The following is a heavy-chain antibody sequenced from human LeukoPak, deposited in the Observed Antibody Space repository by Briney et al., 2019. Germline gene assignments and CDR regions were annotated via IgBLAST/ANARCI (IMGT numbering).Heavy chain of an antibody. CDR2: ISGSGGST. V-gene: IGHV3-23*01. Sequence: GGSLRLSCAASGFTFSSYAMSWVRQAPGKGLEWVSAISGSGGSTYYADSVKGRFTISRDNSKNTLYLQMNSLRAEDTAVYYCAKDMSSSPQEEDAFDIWGQGTMVTVSS. J-gene: IGHJ3*02. D-gene: IGHD6-6*01. CDR1: GFTFSSYA. CDR3: AKDMSSSPQEEDAFDI.